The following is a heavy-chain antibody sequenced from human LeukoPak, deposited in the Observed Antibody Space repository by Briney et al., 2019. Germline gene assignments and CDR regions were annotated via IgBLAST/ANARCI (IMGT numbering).Heavy chain of an antibody. CDR1: GFTFSSYG. CDR2: ISYDGSNK. Sequence: PGGSLRLSCAASGFTFSSYGMHWVRQAPGKGLEWVAVISYDGSNKYYADSVKGRFTISRDNSKNTLYLQMNSLRAEDTAVYYCAKFFWSYYDSSGHYPFDYWGQGTLVTVSS. V-gene: IGHV3-30*18. CDR3: AKFFWSYYDSSGHYPFDY. D-gene: IGHD3-22*01. J-gene: IGHJ4*02.